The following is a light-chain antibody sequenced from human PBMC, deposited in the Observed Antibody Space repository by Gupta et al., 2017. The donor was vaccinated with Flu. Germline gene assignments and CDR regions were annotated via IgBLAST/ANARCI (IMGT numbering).Light chain of an antibody. V-gene: IGKV1-39*01. CDR2: AAS. CDR3: QQRDSTPYT. J-gene: IGKJ2*01. CDR1: QSISSY. Sequence: ITQTPSSLSASVGDRVTITCRASQSISSYLNWYQQKPGKAPKLLIYAASRVKSGVPSRFSGSGSGTDFTLTISRRQPEDFATYYCQQRDSTPYTFGQGTKLEIK.